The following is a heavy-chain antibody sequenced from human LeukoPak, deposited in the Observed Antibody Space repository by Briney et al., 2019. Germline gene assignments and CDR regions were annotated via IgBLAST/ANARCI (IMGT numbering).Heavy chain of an antibody. CDR1: GYTFTSYG. CDR3: ARGGNYYDSSGPDRY. J-gene: IGHJ4*02. CDR2: ISAYNGNT. V-gene: IGHV1-18*01. Sequence: ASVKVSCKASGYTFTSYGISWVRQAPGQGLEWMGWISAYNGNTNYAQKLQGRVTMTTDTSTSTAYMELRSLRSDDTAVYYRARGGNYYDSSGPDRYWGQGTLVTVSS. D-gene: IGHD3-22*01.